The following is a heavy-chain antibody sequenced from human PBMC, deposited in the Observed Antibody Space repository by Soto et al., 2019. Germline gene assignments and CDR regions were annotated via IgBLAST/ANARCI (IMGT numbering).Heavy chain of an antibody. CDR1: GGTFSTYA. D-gene: IGHD1-26*01. CDR2: IIPIFGTT. V-gene: IGHV1-69*01. Sequence: QVQLVQSGAEVKKPGSSVKVSCKASGGTFSTYAITWVRQAPGQGLEWLGGIIPIFGTTDYARKFQGRVTITAAESTRTVFIALRSLASEDTAVYYFARGVGAYYFDYWGQGTLVTVSS. CDR3: ARGVGAYYFDY. J-gene: IGHJ4*02.